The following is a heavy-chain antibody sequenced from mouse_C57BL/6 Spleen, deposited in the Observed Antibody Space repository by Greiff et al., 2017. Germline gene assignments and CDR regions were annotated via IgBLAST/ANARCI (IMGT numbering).Heavy chain of an antibody. D-gene: IGHD1-1*01. CDR3: ARWTTVVAGYYFDY. CDR1: GYTFTSYW. CDR2: IDPSDSYT. J-gene: IGHJ2*01. Sequence: QVQLQQSGAELVMPGASVKLSCKASGYTFTSYWMHWVKQRPGQGLEWIGEIDPSDSYTNYNQKFKGKSTMTVDKSSSTAYMQLSSLTSEDSAVYYCARWTTVVAGYYFDYWGQGTTLTVSS. V-gene: IGHV1-69*01.